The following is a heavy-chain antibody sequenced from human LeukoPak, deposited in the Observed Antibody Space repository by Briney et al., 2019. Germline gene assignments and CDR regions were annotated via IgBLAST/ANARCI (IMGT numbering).Heavy chain of an antibody. J-gene: IGHJ4*02. CDR1: GYTLTNYN. CDR3: AREFGHCSGDNCFYFFDS. D-gene: IGHD2-15*01. Sequence: ASVKVSFKASGYTLTNYNISWVRQAPGQGLQWMGWINTDKGHTNFVPKFQGRVTVTTDTSTNTAYIELRRLRSDDTAVYYCAREFGHCSGDNCFYFFDSWGQGSLVTVSS. V-gene: IGHV1-18*01. CDR2: INTDKGHT.